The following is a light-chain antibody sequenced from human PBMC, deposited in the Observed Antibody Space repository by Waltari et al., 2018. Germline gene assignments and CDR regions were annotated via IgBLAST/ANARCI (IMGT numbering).Light chain of an antibody. CDR3: GADHGSGSSFVYV. CDR1: IRSSNST. Sequence: QPVLTQPPSASASLGASVTLTCTLRIRSSNSTGDCYQQSPRKGPRFVMRVGTGGIVGSKGDGLPDRFSVLCSGLNRYLTIKNIQEEDESDYHCGADHGSGSSFVYVFGTGTKVTVL. V-gene: IGLV9-49*03. J-gene: IGLJ1*01. CDR2: VGTGGIVG.